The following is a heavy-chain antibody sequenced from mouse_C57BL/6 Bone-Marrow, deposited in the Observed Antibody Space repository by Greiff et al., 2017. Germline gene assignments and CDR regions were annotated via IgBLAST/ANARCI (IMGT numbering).Heavy chain of an antibody. CDR2: ISSGGSYT. CDR1: GFTFSSYG. Sequence: EVKVVESGGDLVKPGGSLKLSCAASGFTFSSYGMSWVRQTPDKRLEWVATISSGGSYTYYPDSVKGRFTISRDNAKNTLYLQMSSLKSEDTAMYYCSSFDVWGTGTTVTVSS. V-gene: IGHV5-6*01. J-gene: IGHJ1*03. D-gene: IGHD1-1*01. CDR3: SSFDV.